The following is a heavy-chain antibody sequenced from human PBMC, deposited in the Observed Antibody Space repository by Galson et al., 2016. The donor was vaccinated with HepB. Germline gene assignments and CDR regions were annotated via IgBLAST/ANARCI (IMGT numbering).Heavy chain of an antibody. CDR2: LNSDGSTT. Sequence: SLRLSCAASGLIFSPYWMHWVRQAPGKGLMWLSHLNSDGSTTAYADSVRGRFSISRDNAKNTLYLHMNSVRAEDTDVYYCALEKIYVGSLDVWGQGTTVTVSS. J-gene: IGHJ6*02. CDR3: ALEKIYVGSLDV. V-gene: IGHV3-74*03. CDR1: GLIFSPYW. D-gene: IGHD3-10*01.